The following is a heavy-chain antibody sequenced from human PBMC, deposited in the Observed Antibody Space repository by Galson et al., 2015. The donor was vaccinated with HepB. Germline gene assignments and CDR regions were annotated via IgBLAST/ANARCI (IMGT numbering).Heavy chain of an antibody. V-gene: IGHV1-69*01. CDR3: ARDLHTYYYDSSGYYYVIHAFDI. CDR1: GGTFSSYA. Sequence: VKVSCKASGGTFSSYAISWVRQAPGQGLEWMGGIIPIFGTANYAQKFQGRVTITADESTSTAYMELSSLRSEDTAVYYCARDLHTYYYDSSGYYYVIHAFDIWGQGTMVTVSS. CDR2: IIPIFGTA. J-gene: IGHJ3*02. D-gene: IGHD3-22*01.